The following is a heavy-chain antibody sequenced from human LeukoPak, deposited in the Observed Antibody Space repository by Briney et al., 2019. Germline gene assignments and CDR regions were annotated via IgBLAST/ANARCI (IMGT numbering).Heavy chain of an antibody. CDR3: AIDYGDYNFDY. J-gene: IGHJ4*02. D-gene: IGHD4-17*01. CDR1: GFTFSSYA. CDR2: ISGSGGST. V-gene: IGHV3-23*01. Sequence: GGSLRLSCAASGFTFSSYAMSWVRQAPGKGLEWVSAISGSGGSTYYADSVKGRFTISRDNSKNTLYLQMNSLRAEDTAVYYRAIDYGDYNFDYWGQGTLVTVSS.